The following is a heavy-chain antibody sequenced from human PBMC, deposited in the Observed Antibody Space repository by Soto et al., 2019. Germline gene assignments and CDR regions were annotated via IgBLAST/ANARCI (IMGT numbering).Heavy chain of an antibody. CDR1: GYTFTDYW. J-gene: IGHJ6*02. D-gene: IGHD4-4*01. CDR2: IYPGDSDT. Sequence: GESLKISCKGSGYTFTDYWIGWVRQRPGKGLEWMGIIYPGDSDTRYSPSFQGHVTITVDKSTSTAYLQWNTLKASDTAMYYCATNISNFRCSYYAMYVCYQGTRVTGAS. CDR3: ATNISNFRCSYYAMYV. V-gene: IGHV5-51*01.